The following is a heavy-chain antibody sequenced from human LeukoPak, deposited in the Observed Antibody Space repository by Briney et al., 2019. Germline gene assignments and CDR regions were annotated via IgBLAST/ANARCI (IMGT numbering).Heavy chain of an antibody. CDR1: GYSFTNYW. D-gene: IGHD1-26*01. J-gene: IGHJ4*02. CDR3: ARRRDLYSGSYYPFDY. V-gene: IGHV5-51*01. CDR2: IYPADSDT. Sequence: GESLKISCKGSGYSFTNYWIGWVRPMPGKGLEWMGIIYPADSDTRYSPSFQGQVTISADKSISTAYLQWSSLKASDTAMYYCARRRDLYSGSYYPFDYWGQGTLVTVSS.